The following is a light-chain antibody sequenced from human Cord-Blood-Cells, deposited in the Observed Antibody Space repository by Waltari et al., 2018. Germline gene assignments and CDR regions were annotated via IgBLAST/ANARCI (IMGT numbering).Light chain of an antibody. J-gene: IGLJ2*01. CDR3: SSYAGSNNLV. CDR2: EVS. CDR1: SSDVGGYNY. Sequence: QSALTQPPSASGSPGQSVTISCTGTSSDVGGYNYVSWYQQHPGKAPKLMIYEVSKRPSGVPDRFSGSKSVNAAALTVSGLQAEDEADYYCSSYAGSNNLVFGGCTKLTVL. V-gene: IGLV2-8*01.